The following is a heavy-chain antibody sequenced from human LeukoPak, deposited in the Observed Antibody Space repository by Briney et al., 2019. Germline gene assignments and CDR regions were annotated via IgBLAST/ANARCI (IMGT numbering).Heavy chain of an antibody. CDR1: GYTFTSYD. J-gene: IGHJ6*03. Sequence: ASVKVSCKASGYTFTSYDINWVRQATGQGLEWMGWMNPNSGNTGYAQKFQGRVTMTRNTSISTAYMELSSLRSEDTAVYYCARSSKYYYNYYYMDVWGKGTTVTVSS. CDR2: MNPNSGNT. CDR3: ARSSKYYYNYYYMDV. D-gene: IGHD6-6*01. V-gene: IGHV1-8*01.